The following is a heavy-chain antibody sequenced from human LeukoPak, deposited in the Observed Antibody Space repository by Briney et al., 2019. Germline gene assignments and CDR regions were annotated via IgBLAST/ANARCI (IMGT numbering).Heavy chain of an antibody. CDR2: INHSGST. D-gene: IGHD6-13*01. J-gene: IGHJ5*02. V-gene: IGHV4-34*01. CDR3: ARRIAAAAHNWFDP. CDR1: GGSFSGYY. Sequence: SETLSLTCAVYGGSFSGYYWSWIRQPPGKGLEWIGEINHSGSTNYNPSLKSRVTISVDTSKNQFSLKLSSATAADTAVYYCARRIAAAAHNWFDPWGQGTLVTVSS.